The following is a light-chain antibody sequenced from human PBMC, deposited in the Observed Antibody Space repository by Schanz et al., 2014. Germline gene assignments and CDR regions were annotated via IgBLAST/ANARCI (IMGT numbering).Light chain of an antibody. CDR2: GAS. CDR3: QQYGSSPRT. CDR1: QSVSTN. J-gene: IGKJ1*01. V-gene: IGKV3-20*01. Sequence: VVVTQTPATLSVSPGGTATLSCRASQSVSTNVAWYQQRLGQAPRLLIFGASTRAADVPGRFSGSGSGTDFTLTISRLEPEDFAVYYCQQYGSSPRTFGQGTKVEIK.